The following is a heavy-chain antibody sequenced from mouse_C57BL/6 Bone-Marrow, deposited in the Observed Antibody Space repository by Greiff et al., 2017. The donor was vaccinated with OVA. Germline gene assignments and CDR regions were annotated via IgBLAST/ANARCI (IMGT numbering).Heavy chain of an antibody. Sequence: EVMLVESGGGLVQPGGSLKLSCAASGFTFSDYGMAWVRQAPRKGPEWVAFISNLAYSIYYADTVTGRFTISRENAKNTLYMEMSSLRSEDTAMYYCARQGGGYYRYFDVWGTGTTVTVSS. V-gene: IGHV5-15*01. CDR2: ISNLAYSI. CDR3: ARQGGGYYRYFDV. D-gene: IGHD2-2*01. J-gene: IGHJ1*03. CDR1: GFTFSDYG.